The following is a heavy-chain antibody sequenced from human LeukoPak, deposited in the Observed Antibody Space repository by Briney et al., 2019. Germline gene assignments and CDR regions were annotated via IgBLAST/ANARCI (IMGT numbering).Heavy chain of an antibody. CDR3: ARDRKSSGYFLDY. D-gene: IGHD3-22*01. Sequence: GASVKDSCKAPRGTSSSYAISWVRQAPGQGREWMGGIIPIFGTANYAQKFQGRVTITTDESTSTAYMELSRLRSQDVAVNYCARDRKSSGYFLDYWGQGTLVTVSS. CDR2: IIPIFGTA. V-gene: IGHV1-69*05. J-gene: IGHJ4*02. CDR1: RGTSSSYA.